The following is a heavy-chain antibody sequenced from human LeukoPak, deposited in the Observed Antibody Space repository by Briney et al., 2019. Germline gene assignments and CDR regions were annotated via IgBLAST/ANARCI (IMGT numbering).Heavy chain of an antibody. CDR3: ARGYCSGGSCYSVENWFDP. CDR1: GCTFTGYY. CDR2: INPNSGGT. Sequence: VSVKVSCKAAGCTFTGYYMFWVRQAPGQGLEWMGRINPNSGGTNYAQKFQGRVTMTRDTSISTAYMELSRLRSDDMAVYYCARGYCSGGSCYSVENWFDPWGQGTLVTVSS. D-gene: IGHD2-15*01. J-gene: IGHJ5*02. V-gene: IGHV1-2*06.